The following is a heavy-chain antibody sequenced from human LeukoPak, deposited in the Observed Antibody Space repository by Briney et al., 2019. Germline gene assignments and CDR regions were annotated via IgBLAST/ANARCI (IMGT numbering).Heavy chain of an antibody. D-gene: IGHD2-8*01. CDR1: GYTFTSYD. CDR2: MNPNSGNT. J-gene: IGHJ6*02. CDR3: ARSTVLMVYARNYYYGMDV. V-gene: IGHV1-8*01. Sequence: EASVKVSCKASGYTFTSYDINWVRQATGQGLEWMGWMNPNSGNTGYAQKFQGRVTMTRNTSISTAYMELSSLRSEDTAVYYCARSTVLMVYARNYYYGMDVWGQGTTVTVSS.